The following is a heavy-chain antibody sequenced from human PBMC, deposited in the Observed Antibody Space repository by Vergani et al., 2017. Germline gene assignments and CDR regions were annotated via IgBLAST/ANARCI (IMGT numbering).Heavy chain of an antibody. V-gene: IGHV5-51*01. Sequence: EVQLVQSGAEVKKPGEALKISCQISRYSFTNYWIGLVRQMPGKGLEWMGIIHPADSDTRYSPSFQGQVTISVDKSISTAYLPRSSLRASDSAMYYCARLYGRDSSGSKYFDYWGQGTLVTVSS. J-gene: IGHJ4*02. CDR2: IHPADSDT. D-gene: IGHD3-22*01. CDR1: RYSFTNYW. CDR3: ARLYGRDSSGSKYFDY.